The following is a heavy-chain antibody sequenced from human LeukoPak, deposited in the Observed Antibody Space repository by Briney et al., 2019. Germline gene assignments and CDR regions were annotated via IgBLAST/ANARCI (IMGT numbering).Heavy chain of an antibody. CDR3: AREGYSGSYFGY. Sequence: GASVKVSFKASGGTFISYAISWVRQAPGQGLEWMGGIIPIFGTANYAQKFQGRVTITTDESTSTAYMELSSPRSEDTAVYYCAREGYSGSYFGYWGQGTLVTVSS. D-gene: IGHD1-26*01. V-gene: IGHV1-69*05. CDR2: IIPIFGTA. CDR1: GGTFISYA. J-gene: IGHJ4*02.